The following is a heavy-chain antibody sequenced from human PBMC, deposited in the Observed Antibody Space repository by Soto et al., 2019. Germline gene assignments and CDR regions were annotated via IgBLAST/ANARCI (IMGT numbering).Heavy chain of an antibody. Sequence: GSLRHSCAASGFTFSSYAMSWVRQAPGKGLEWVSAISGSGGSTYYADSVKGRFTISRDNSKNTLYLQMNSLRAEDTAVYYCAKGKIAARQLFDYWGQGTLVTVSS. CDR3: AKGKIAARQLFDY. J-gene: IGHJ4*02. CDR2: ISGSGGST. V-gene: IGHV3-23*01. CDR1: GFTFSSYA. D-gene: IGHD6-6*01.